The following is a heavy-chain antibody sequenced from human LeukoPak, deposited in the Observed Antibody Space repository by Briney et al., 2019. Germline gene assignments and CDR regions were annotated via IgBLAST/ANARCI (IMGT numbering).Heavy chain of an antibody. CDR3: AMISNAKRYFDY. J-gene: IGHJ4*02. V-gene: IGHV1-46*01. CDR1: GYTFTINN. CDR2: INTSGGST. Sequence: ASVKVSLKASGYTFTINNMHWVREAPGQGLEWMGIINTSGGSTSYSQKFQGRVTMTRDTSTSPGYVEVVSLRSEDTAVYYCAMISNAKRYFDYWGQGTLVTVSS. D-gene: IGHD3-16*01.